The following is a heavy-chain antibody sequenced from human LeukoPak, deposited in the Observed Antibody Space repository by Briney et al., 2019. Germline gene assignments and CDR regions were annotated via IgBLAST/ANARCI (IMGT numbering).Heavy chain of an antibody. CDR2: INHSGST. CDR3: ARAKRGSRNWFDL. J-gene: IGHJ5*02. CDR1: GGSFSGYY. Sequence: SETLSLTCAVYGGSFSGYYWSWIRQPPGKGLEWIGEINHSGSTNYNPSLKSRVTISVDTSKNQFSLKLSSVTAADTAVYYCARAKRGSRNWFDLWGQGTLVTVSS. V-gene: IGHV4-34*01. D-gene: IGHD2-15*01.